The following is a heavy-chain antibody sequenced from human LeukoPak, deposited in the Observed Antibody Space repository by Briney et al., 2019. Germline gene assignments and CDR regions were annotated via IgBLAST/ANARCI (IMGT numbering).Heavy chain of an antibody. CDR3: ARGSGSGSYYPRFDY. CDR2: ISSSSDYI. V-gene: IGHV3-21*01. D-gene: IGHD3-10*01. J-gene: IGHJ4*02. Sequence: GGSLRLSCAASGFTFSSYSMNCVRQAPGKGLEWVSSISSSSDYIYYADSVKGRFTISRDNAKNSLYLQMNSLRAEDTAVYYGARGSGSGSYYPRFDYWGQGTLVTVSS. CDR1: GFTFSSYS.